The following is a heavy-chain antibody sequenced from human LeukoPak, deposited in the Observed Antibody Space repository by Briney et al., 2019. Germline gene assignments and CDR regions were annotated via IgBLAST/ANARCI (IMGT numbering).Heavy chain of an antibody. CDR1: GYSISSAYY. J-gene: IGHJ6*04. V-gene: IGHV4-38-2*01. Sequence: SETLSLTCDVSGYSISSAYYWGWIRQPPGKGLEWIGSIYHSGITYYNPSLKSRVIISLDTSKNQFSLKLSSVTAAGTATYYCASGEGVTMVRGVPYYYNAMDVWGKGTTVTVSS. D-gene: IGHD3-10*01. CDR2: IYHSGIT. CDR3: ASGEGVTMVRGVPYYYNAMDV.